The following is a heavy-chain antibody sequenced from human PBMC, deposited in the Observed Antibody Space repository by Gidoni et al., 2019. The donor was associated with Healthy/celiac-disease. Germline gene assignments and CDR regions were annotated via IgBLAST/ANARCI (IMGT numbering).Heavy chain of an antibody. V-gene: IGHV1-69*06. CDR3: ARAGVDIVATIPRSAYYYYMDV. Sequence: QVQLVQSGAEVKKPGSSVKVSCKASGGTLSSYAISWVRQAPGQGLEWMGGIIPIFGTANYAQKFQGRVTITADKSTSTAYMELSSLRSEDTAVYYCARAGVDIVATIPRSAYYYYMDVWGKGTTVTVSS. D-gene: IGHD5-12*01. CDR2: IIPIFGTA. CDR1: GGTLSSYA. J-gene: IGHJ6*03.